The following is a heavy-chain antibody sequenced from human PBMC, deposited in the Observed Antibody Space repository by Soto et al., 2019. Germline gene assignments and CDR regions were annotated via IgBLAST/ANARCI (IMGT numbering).Heavy chain of an antibody. J-gene: IGHJ6*02. CDR2: INPSGGST. D-gene: IGHD3-22*01. Sequence: ASVKVSCKASGYTFTSYYMHWVRQAPGQGLEWMGIINPSGGSTSYAQKFQGRVTMTRDTSTSTVYMELSSLRSEDTAVYYCARKADRDYYDSSGYYPSSRAYYCYGMDFWGQGTTVTGSS. CDR3: ARKADRDYYDSSGYYPSSRAYYCYGMDF. CDR1: GYTFTSYY. V-gene: IGHV1-46*01.